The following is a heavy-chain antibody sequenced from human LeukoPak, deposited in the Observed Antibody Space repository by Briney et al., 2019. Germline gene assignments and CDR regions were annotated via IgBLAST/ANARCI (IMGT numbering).Heavy chain of an antibody. J-gene: IGHJ4*02. Sequence: SETVSLTCAVSGASINGRGYYWGWIRQPPGKGLEWNGNIYYSGSTYYNAPLKSGVTISIAMTKHAFSLRLNSVTAADTAMYYCAKSGGYGLIDYWGQGTLVTVSS. CDR2: IYYSGST. CDR3: AKSGGYGLIDY. V-gene: IGHV4-39*01. CDR1: GASINGRGYY. D-gene: IGHD1-26*01.